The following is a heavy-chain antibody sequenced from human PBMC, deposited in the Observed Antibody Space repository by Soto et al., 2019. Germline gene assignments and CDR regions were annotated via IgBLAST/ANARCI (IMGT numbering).Heavy chain of an antibody. Sequence: QGQLLQSGAEVKKPGASVKVSCKTSGYSFTDYKLHWVRQAPGQGLEWMGWVDPNGGGSNSAQKFQGSVTMTWDTSIPTPYLDLTRLTTNDTATYFCATWVDYGDFEGFDFWGQGTLVTVSS. CDR1: GYSFTDYK. V-gene: IGHV1-2*04. D-gene: IGHD4-17*01. J-gene: IGHJ4*02. CDR2: VDPNGGGS. CDR3: ATWVDYGDFEGFDF.